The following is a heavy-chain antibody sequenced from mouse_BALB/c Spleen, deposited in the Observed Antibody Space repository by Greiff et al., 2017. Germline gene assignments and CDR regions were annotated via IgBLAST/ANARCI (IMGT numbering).Heavy chain of an antibody. CDR1: GYTFTSYW. D-gene: IGHD2-4*01. CDR3: ARGITTGGYYAMDY. V-gene: IGHV1-87*01. CDR2: IYPGDGDT. Sequence: VQLQQSGAELARPGASVKLSCKASGYTFTSYWMQWVKQRPGQGLEWIGAIYPGDGDTRYTQKFKGKATLTADKSSSTAYMQLSSLASEDSAVYYCARGITTGGYYAMDYWGQGTSVTVSS. J-gene: IGHJ4*01.